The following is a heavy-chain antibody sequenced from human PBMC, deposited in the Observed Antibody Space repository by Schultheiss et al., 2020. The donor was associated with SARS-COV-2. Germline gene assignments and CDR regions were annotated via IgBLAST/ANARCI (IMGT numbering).Heavy chain of an antibody. CDR1: GGSISSYY. CDR3: ASALGGSYRPIYYYGMDV. Sequence: SETLSLTCTVSGGSISSYYWSWIRQPPGKGLEWIGYIYYSGSTNYNPSLKSRVTISVDTSKNQFSLKLSSVTAADTAVYYCASALGGSYRPIYYYGMDVWGQGTTVTVSS. D-gene: IGHD3-16*02. CDR2: IYYSGST. V-gene: IGHV4-59*01. J-gene: IGHJ6*02.